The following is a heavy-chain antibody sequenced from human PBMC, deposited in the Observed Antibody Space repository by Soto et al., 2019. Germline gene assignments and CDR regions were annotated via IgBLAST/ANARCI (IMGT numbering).Heavy chain of an antibody. CDR3: ARLPMAYYYDSSGKGNAFDI. Sequence: PSETLSLTCTVSGGSISSGCYYWSWIRQHPGKGLEWIGYIYYSGSTYYNPSLKSRVTISVDTSKNQFSLKLSSVTAADTAVYYCARLPMAYYYDSSGKGNAFDIWGQGTMVTVSS. CDR2: IYYSGST. CDR1: GGSISSGCYY. V-gene: IGHV4-31*03. D-gene: IGHD3-22*01. J-gene: IGHJ3*02.